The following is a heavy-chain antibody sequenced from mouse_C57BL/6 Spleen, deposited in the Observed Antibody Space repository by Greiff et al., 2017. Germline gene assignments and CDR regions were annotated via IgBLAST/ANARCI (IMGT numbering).Heavy chain of an antibody. J-gene: IGHJ4*01. CDR1: GFSLTSYG. CDR3: ASDDYELAMDY. V-gene: IGHV2-2*01. Sequence: VQLQESGPGLVQPSQSLSITCTVSGFSLTSYGVHWVRQSPGKGLEWLGEIWSGGSTDYNEAFISRLIVSKDYSTGQFFFKMYSLQAYDTAIYYCASDDYELAMDYWGQGTSVTVSS. CDR2: IWSGGST. D-gene: IGHD2-4*01.